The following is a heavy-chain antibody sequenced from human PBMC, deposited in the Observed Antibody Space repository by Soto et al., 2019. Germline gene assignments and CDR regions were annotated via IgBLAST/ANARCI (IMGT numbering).Heavy chain of an antibody. CDR2: ISYDGSNK. J-gene: IGHJ6*02. V-gene: IGHV3-30*18. CDR3: AKERGSYGFLHYYYYGMDV. CDR1: GFTFSSYG. Sequence: QVQLVESGGGVVQPGRSLRLSCAASGFTFSSYGMHWVRQAPGKGLEWVAVISYDGSNKYYADSVKGRFTISRDNSKNTLYLQMNSLRAEDTAVYYCAKERGSYGFLHYYYYGMDVWGQGTTVTVSS. D-gene: IGHD5-18*01.